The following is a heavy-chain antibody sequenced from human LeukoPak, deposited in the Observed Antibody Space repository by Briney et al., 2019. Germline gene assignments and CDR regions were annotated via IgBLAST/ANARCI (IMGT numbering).Heavy chain of an antibody. D-gene: IGHD1-14*01. J-gene: IGHJ4*02. Sequence: ASVKVSCKASGYTFTSYDINWVRQATGQGLEWMGWMNPNSGNTGYAQKFQGRVTMTRSTSISTAYMELSSLRSEDTAVYYRARGLRVTGSDYWGQGTLVTVSS. CDR2: MNPNSGNT. CDR1: GYTFTSYD. V-gene: IGHV1-8*01. CDR3: ARGLRVTGSDY.